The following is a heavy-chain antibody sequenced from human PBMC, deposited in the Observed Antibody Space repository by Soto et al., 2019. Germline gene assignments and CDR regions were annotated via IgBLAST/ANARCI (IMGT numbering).Heavy chain of an antibody. V-gene: IGHV4-39*01. CDR1: GGSISSSSYY. D-gene: IGHD6-6*01. Sequence: QLQLQESGPGLVKPSETLSLTCTVSGGSISSSSYYWGWIRQPPGKGLEWIGSIYYSGSTYYNPSLQSRVTISVDTSKNQFSLKLSSVTAADTAVYYCARHGEYSSSGVPIEWFDPWGQGTLVTVSS. CDR2: IYYSGST. CDR3: ARHGEYSSSGVPIEWFDP. J-gene: IGHJ5*02.